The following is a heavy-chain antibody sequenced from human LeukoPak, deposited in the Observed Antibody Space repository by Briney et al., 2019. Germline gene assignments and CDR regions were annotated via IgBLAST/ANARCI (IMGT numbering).Heavy chain of an antibody. CDR1: GFTFSSYA. CDR3: AKDLGVVGATTPVGAFDI. D-gene: IGHD1-26*01. Sequence: GGSLRLSCAASGFTFSSYAMSWVRQAPGKGLEWVSAISGSGGSTYYADSVKGRFTISRDNSKNTPYLQMNSLRAEDTAVYYCAKDLGVVGATTPVGAFDIWGQGTMVTVSS. J-gene: IGHJ3*02. V-gene: IGHV3-23*01. CDR2: ISGSGGST.